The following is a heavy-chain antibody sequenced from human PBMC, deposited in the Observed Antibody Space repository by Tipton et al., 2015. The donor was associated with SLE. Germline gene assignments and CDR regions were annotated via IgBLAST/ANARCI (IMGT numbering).Heavy chain of an antibody. CDR3: ARSQTIRARAFDM. D-gene: IGHD3-3*01. CDR2: MYYSGST. J-gene: IGHJ3*02. CDR1: GDSISNFY. V-gene: IGHV4-59*01. Sequence: TLSLTCTVSGDSISNFYWSWIRQPPGKTLEWIGYMYYSGSTNYNPSLESRVTISGDTSKNQIDQRLSSVTAADTAIYYCARSQTIRARAFDMWGQGTMVTVSS.